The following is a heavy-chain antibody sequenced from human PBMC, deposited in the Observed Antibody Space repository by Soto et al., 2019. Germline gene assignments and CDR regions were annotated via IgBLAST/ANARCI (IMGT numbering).Heavy chain of an antibody. V-gene: IGHV4-4*02. D-gene: IGHD3-10*01. CDR3: ARIDYGSGSDYNFDY. CDR2: IHHSGDT. Sequence: VQLQESGPGLVTPSGTLSVTCAVSSGSISSSYWWSWVRQPPGEGLEWIGEIHHSGDTNYNPSLESRVTISVDKSKNQFSLRLSSVTAADTAVYYCARIDYGSGSDYNFDYWGQGTLVTVSS. CDR1: SGSISSSYW. J-gene: IGHJ4*02.